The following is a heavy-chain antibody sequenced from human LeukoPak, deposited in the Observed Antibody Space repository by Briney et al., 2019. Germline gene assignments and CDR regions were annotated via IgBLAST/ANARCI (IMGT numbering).Heavy chain of an antibody. CDR3: ARDSSDCSGGSCYKGAFDI. J-gene: IGHJ3*02. CDR2: IYHSGST. D-gene: IGHD2-15*01. V-gene: IGHV4-30-2*01. CDR1: GGSISSGGYS. Sequence: SETLSLTCAVSGGSISSGGYSWSWIRQPPGKGLEWIGYIYHSGSTYYNPSLKSRVTISVDRSKNQFSLKLSSVTAADTAVYYCARDSSDCSGGSCYKGAFDIWGQGTMVTVSS.